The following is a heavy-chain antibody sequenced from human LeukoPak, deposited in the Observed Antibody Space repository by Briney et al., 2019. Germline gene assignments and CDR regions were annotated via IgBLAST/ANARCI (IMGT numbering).Heavy chain of an antibody. CDR3: AVFPYYYDSSGYNFDY. Sequence: GESLKISCKGSGYSFTSYWIGWVRQMPGKGLERMGIIYPGDSDTRYSPSFQGQVTISADKSISTAYLQWSSLKASDTAMYYCAVFPYYYDSSGYNFDYWGQGTLVTVSS. CDR2: IYPGDSDT. D-gene: IGHD3-22*01. V-gene: IGHV5-51*01. J-gene: IGHJ4*02. CDR1: GYSFTSYW.